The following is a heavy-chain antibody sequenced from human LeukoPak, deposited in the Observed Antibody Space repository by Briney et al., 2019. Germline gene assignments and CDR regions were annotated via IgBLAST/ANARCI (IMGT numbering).Heavy chain of an antibody. J-gene: IGHJ4*02. Sequence: ASVKVSSKASGYTFTGYYMHWVRQAPGQGLEWMGWINPNSGGTNYAQKFQGRVTMTRDTSISTAYMELSRLRSDDTAVYYCARYYYGSSGYDYWGQGTLVTVSS. CDR1: GYTFTGYY. D-gene: IGHD3-22*01. CDR2: INPNSGGT. CDR3: ARYYYGSSGYDY. V-gene: IGHV1-2*02.